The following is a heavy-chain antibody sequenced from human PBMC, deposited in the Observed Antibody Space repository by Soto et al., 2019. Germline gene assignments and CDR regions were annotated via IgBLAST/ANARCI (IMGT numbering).Heavy chain of an antibody. CDR2: INAGNGNT. CDR3: ARSIVVVTALDY. CDR1: RYTFTSFA. Sequence: QVQLVQYGAEEKKPGASVKVSCRASRYTFTSFAMHWVRQARGQRLEWMGWINAGNGNTKYSQKFQGRVTITRDTSASTAYMELSSLRSEDTAVYYCARSIVVVTALDYWGQGTLVTVSS. D-gene: IGHD2-21*02. J-gene: IGHJ4*02. V-gene: IGHV1-3*05.